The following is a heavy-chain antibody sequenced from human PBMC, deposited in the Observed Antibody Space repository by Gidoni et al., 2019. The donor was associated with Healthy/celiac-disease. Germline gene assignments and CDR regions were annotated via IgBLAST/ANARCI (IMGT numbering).Heavy chain of an antibody. Sequence: QLQLQASGPGLVKPSETLSLTCHVSVGSIRSSSYSWRWIRPPPGKGLEWNGSIYYSGSTYYNPSLKSRVTISVDTSKNQFSLKLSSVTAADTAVYYCARDDIVVVPAAIRGVDYYYGMDVWGQGTTVTVSS. J-gene: IGHJ6*02. CDR3: ARDDIVVVPAAIRGVDYYYGMDV. V-gene: IGHV4-39*07. D-gene: IGHD2-2*02. CDR2: IYYSGST. CDR1: VGSIRSSSYS.